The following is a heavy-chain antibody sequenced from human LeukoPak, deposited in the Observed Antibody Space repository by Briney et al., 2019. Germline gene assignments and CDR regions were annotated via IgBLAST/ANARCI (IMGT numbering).Heavy chain of an antibody. D-gene: IGHD2-21*02. V-gene: IGHV2-70*04. J-gene: IGHJ4*02. CDR2: IDWDDDK. CDR3: ARTPYCGGDCYVDY. CDR1: GFSLRTCGMR. Sequence: SGPALLKPTQTLTLTCTFSGFSLRTCGMRVSWIRQPPEKALEWLARIDWDDDKFYSTYLKTRLTISKDTSKNQVVLTMTNMDPVDTATYYCARTPYCGGDCYVDYWGQGTLVSVSS.